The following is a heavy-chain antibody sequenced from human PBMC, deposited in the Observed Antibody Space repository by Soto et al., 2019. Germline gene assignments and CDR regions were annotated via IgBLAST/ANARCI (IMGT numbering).Heavy chain of an antibody. J-gene: IGHJ4*02. CDR2: IYYSGST. CDR1: GGSISSSSYY. CDR3: VRQSVAAMGNFDY. D-gene: IGHD5-18*01. V-gene: IGHV4-39*01. Sequence: SETLSLTCTVSGGSISSSSYYWGWIRQPPGKGLEWIGSIYYSGSTYYNPSLKSRVTISVDTSKNQFSLKLSSVTAADTAVYYCVRQSVAAMGNFDYWGQGTLVTVSS.